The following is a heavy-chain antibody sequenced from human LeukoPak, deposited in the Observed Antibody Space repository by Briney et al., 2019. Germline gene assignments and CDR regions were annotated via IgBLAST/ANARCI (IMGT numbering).Heavy chain of an antibody. CDR3: ARVAAAGVIDY. D-gene: IGHD6-13*01. Sequence: ASVKVSCKASGYTFTNYGISWVRQAPGQGLEWMGWISGYNGNTNYAQKLQGRVTMTTDTSTSTAYMELRSLRSDDTAVYYCARVAAAGVIDYWGQGTLVTVSS. J-gene: IGHJ4*02. V-gene: IGHV1-18*01. CDR1: GYTFTNYG. CDR2: ISGYNGNT.